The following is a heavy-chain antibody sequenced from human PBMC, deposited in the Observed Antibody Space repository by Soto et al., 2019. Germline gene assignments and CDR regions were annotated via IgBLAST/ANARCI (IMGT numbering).Heavy chain of an antibody. CDR3: VRDGTKTLRDWFDH. CDR2: IYATGTT. CDR1: GASRSGFY. Sequence: LXLPCTVSGASRSGFYWSWIRKSAGKGLEWIGRIYATGTTDYNPSLKSRVMMSVDTSKKQFSLKLRSVTAADTAVYYCVRDGTKTLRDWFDHWGQGISVTVSS. V-gene: IGHV4-4*07. D-gene: IGHD1-1*01. J-gene: IGHJ5*02.